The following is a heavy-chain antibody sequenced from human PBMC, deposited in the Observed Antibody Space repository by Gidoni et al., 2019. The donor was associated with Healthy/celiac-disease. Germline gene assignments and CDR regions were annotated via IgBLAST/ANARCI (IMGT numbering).Heavy chain of an antibody. J-gene: IGHJ4*02. CDR1: GFTFSSYG. CDR2: ISYDGSNK. CDR3: AKDSSGWYPESYYFDY. V-gene: IGHV3-30*18. Sequence: QVQLVASGGGVVQPGRSLRLSCAASGFTFSSYGMHWVRQAPGKGLEWVAVISYDGSNKYYADSVKGRFTISRDNSKNTLYLQMNSLRAEDTAVYYCAKDSSGWYPESYYFDYWGQGTLVTVSS. D-gene: IGHD6-19*01.